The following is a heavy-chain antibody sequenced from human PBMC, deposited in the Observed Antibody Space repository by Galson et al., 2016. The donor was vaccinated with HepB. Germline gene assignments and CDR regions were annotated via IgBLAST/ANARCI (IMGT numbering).Heavy chain of an antibody. D-gene: IGHD5-12*01. CDR3: ARAGYSGYDDTYYGLDV. CDR1: GFTFNNYA. J-gene: IGHJ6*02. Sequence: SLRLSCAASGFTFNNYAMSWVRQAPGTGLEWVSGIINNIYNTYYADSVKGRFTISRDNSRNMLYLHMDSLMAEDTALYYCARAGYSGYDDTYYGLDVWGQGTTVTVS. V-gene: IGHV3-23*01. CDR2: IINNIYNT.